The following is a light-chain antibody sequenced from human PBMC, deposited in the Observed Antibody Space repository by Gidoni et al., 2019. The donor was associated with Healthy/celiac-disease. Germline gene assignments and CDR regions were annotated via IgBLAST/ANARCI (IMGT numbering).Light chain of an antibody. V-gene: IGKV3-15*01. J-gene: IGKJ1*01. Sequence: EIVMTQSPATLSVSPGERATLSCRASQSVSSTLAWYQQKPGQAPRLLIYGASTRPTGIPARFSGSGSGTEFTLTISSLQSEDFAVYYCQQYNNWPGFGQGTKVEIK. CDR3: QQYNNWPG. CDR1: QSVSST. CDR2: GAS.